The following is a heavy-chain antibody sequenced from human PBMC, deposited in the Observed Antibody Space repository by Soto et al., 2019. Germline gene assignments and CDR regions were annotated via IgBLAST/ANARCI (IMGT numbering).Heavy chain of an antibody. CDR2: IDWEDDK. Sequence: SGPTLVNPTQTLTLTCAFSGFSLSTDGMCVSWIRQPPGKALEWLALIDWEDDKYYNASLKTRLTISKDTSKSQVVLTMTNMDPEETASYSCARAAFYYDVRGPYQGYYFHYWCQANLVTLSS. CDR3: ARAAFYYDVRGPYQGYYFHY. CDR1: GFSLSTDGMC. V-gene: IGHV2-70*01. D-gene: IGHD3-22*01. J-gene: IGHJ4*02.